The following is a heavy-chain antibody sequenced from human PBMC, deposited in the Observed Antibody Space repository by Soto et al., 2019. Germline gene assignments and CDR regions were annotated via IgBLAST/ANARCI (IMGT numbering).Heavy chain of an antibody. Sequence: PSETLSLTCTVSGGSINSYFWSWIRQPPGKGLEWIGYIFYSGSTNYNPSLKGRVTISVDTSKNQFSLKLSSVTAADTAMYYCARHARGIAAAGLDYWGLGTLVTVSS. CDR1: GGSINSYF. J-gene: IGHJ4*02. D-gene: IGHD6-13*01. V-gene: IGHV4-59*08. CDR2: IFYSGST. CDR3: ARHARGIAAAGLDY.